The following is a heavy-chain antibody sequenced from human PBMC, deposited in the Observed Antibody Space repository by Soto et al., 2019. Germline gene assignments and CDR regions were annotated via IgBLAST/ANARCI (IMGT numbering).Heavy chain of an antibody. Sequence: SETLSLTYVVSGGSLGDYFWSWIRQPPGMALEWIGEINHLGSINYNPSLKSRVTMSVDTSKNQFSLTLNSVTAADTATYYCARGGISHWAYFYYMDVWDRGTTVTVSS. D-gene: IGHD2-21*01. J-gene: IGHJ6*03. CDR1: GGSLGDYF. CDR3: ARGGISHWAYFYYMDV. V-gene: IGHV4-34*01. CDR2: INHLGSI.